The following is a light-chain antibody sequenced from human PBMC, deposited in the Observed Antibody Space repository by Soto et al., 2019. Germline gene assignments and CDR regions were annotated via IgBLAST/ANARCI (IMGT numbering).Light chain of an antibody. CDR3: QEYNNYWT. CDR1: QSIRSW. J-gene: IGKJ1*01. V-gene: IGKV1-5*01. Sequence: DIQMIQSPSSLSASIGDRVAVTCRASQSIRSWLAWYQQKPGKAPRLLIYTASSLESGVPSRFSASGSGTEFTLTISSLHPDDFATYYCQEYNNYWTFGQGTKV. CDR2: TAS.